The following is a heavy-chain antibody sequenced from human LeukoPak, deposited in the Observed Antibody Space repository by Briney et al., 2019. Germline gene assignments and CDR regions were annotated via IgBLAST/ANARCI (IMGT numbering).Heavy chain of an antibody. CDR2: IYSAGTT. J-gene: IGHJ4*02. Sequence: PGGSLRLSCVASGFAVSSNYMNWVRQAPGTGLEWVSVIYSAGTTYYADSEKGRFTISRDNSKNTLYLQMNRLRAEDTAVYYCARDQLGGLFDNWGQGTLVTVSS. CDR3: ARDQLGGLFDN. D-gene: IGHD7-27*01. CDR1: GFAVSSNY. V-gene: IGHV3-66*01.